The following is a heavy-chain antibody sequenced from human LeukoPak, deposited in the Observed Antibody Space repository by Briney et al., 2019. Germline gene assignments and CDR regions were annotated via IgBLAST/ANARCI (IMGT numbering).Heavy chain of an antibody. D-gene: IGHD6-19*01. CDR3: ARARRSSGWSYGMGV. Sequence: GGSLRLSCAASGFTFSSYNMNWVRQAPGKGLEWVSSISSSSSYIYYADSVKGRFTISRDNAKNSLYLQMNSLRAEDTAVYYCARARRSSGWSYGMGVWGQGTTVTVFS. CDR1: GFTFSSYN. V-gene: IGHV3-21*03. CDR2: ISSSSSYI. J-gene: IGHJ6*02.